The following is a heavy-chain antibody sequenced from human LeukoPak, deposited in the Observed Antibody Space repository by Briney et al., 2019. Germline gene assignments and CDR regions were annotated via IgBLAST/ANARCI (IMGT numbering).Heavy chain of an antibody. CDR1: GFTFSSYG. V-gene: IGHV3-33*01. Sequence: PGGSLRLSCAASGFTFSSYGMHWVRQAPGKGLEWVAVIWYDGSNKYYADSVKGRFTISRDNSKNTLYLQMNSLRAEDTAVYYCARDAQDLIAAPLGYWGQGTLVTVSS. CDR2: IWYDGSNK. J-gene: IGHJ4*02. CDR3: ARDAQDLIAAPLGY. D-gene: IGHD6-13*01.